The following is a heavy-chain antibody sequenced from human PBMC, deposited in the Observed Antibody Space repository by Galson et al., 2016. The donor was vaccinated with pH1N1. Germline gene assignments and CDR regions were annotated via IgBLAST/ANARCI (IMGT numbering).Heavy chain of an antibody. CDR1: GYSLTNYW. V-gene: IGHV5-51*01. D-gene: IGHD3-9*01. Sequence: QSGAEVKKPGESLRISCEGFGYSLTNYWIVWERQMPGKGLEWMGIIYLSDSHTTYSPSFQGQVTISADKSISTAYLERSSLKASDTATYYCASTRPQFRYFDWQKPHSFDYWGQGTLVTVSS. CDR2: IYLSDSHT. CDR3: ASTRPQFRYFDWQKPHSFDY. J-gene: IGHJ4*02.